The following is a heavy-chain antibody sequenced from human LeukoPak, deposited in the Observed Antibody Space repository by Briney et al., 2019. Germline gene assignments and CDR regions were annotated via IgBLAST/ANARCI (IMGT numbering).Heavy chain of an antibody. D-gene: IGHD3-22*01. CDR2: INPSGGST. J-gene: IGHJ4*02. V-gene: IGHV1-46*01. CDR3: ARDSVIYYYDSSGLGDY. Sequence: GASVKVSCKASGYTFTSYYMHWVRQAPGQGLEWMGIINPSGGSTSYAQKFQGGVTMTRDTSTSTVYMELSSLRSEDTAVYYCARDSVIYYYDSSGLGDYWGQGTLVTVSS. CDR1: GYTFTSYY.